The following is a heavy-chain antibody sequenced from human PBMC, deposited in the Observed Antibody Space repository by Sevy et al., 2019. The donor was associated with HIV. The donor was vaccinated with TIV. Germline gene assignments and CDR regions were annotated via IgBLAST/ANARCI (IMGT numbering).Heavy chain of an antibody. CDR3: ARGGGYFGGDCYSIDY. Sequence: GGSLRLSCAASGFTVNSNYITWVRQAPGKGLEGVALIWYDGTMKYYADSVKGRFTISRDNSKYTLFLQMNSLTAEEPAVYYCARGGGYFGGDCYSIDYWGKGALVTVSS. J-gene: IGHJ4*02. CDR1: GFTVNSNY. CDR2: IWYDGTMK. D-gene: IGHD2-21*02. V-gene: IGHV3-33*08.